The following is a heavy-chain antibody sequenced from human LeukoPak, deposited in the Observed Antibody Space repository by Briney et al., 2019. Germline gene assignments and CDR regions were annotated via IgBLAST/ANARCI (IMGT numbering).Heavy chain of an antibody. CDR2: ISWNSGSI. Sequence: PGGSLRLSCAASGFTFDDYAMHWVRQAPGKGLEWVSGISWNSGSIGYADSVKGRFTISRDNAKNSLYLQMNSLRAEDTALYHCARSGSYGLQYFDYWGQGTLVTVSS. CDR3: ARSGSYGLQYFDY. D-gene: IGHD1-26*01. V-gene: IGHV3-9*01. CDR1: GFTFDDYA. J-gene: IGHJ4*02.